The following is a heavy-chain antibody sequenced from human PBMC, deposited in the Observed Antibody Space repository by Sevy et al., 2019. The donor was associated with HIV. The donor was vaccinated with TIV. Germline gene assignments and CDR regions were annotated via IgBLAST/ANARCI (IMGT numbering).Heavy chain of an antibody. CDR2: ISGSGGST. CDR3: AKASGAKNDYGGNRSNFDY. V-gene: IGHV3-23*01. J-gene: IGHJ4*02. Sequence: GGCLRLSCAASGFTFSSYAMSWVRQAPGKGLEWVSAISGSGGSTYYADSVKGRFTISRDNSKNTLYLQMNSLRAEDTAVYYCAKASGAKNDYGGNRSNFDYWGQGTLVTVSS. D-gene: IGHD4-17*01. CDR1: GFTFSSYA.